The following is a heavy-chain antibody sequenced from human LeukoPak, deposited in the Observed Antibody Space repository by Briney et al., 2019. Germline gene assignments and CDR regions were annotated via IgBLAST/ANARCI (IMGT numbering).Heavy chain of an antibody. J-gene: IGHJ4*02. CDR1: GGSISSSSWY. CDR3: GRGGGIAVAGT. V-gene: IGHV4-39*01. D-gene: IGHD6-13*01. CDR2: ISYSGST. Sequence: SETLSLTCTVSGGSISSSSWYWGWIRQPPGKGLEWIGSISYSGSTYYNPSLKSRVIISVDTSKNQFSLKLTSVTAADTAVYYCGRGGGIAVAGTWGQGSLVTVSS.